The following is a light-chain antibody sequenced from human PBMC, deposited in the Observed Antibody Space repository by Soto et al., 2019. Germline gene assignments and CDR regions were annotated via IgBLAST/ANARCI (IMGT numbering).Light chain of an antibody. J-gene: IGLJ2*01. Sequence: QSVLTQPPSASGSPGQSVTISCTGSSSDVGGYNYVSWYQQHPGKAPKLMIYEVSKRPSGVPDRLSGSKSGNTASLTVSGLQAEDEADYYCSSYGGSNPVVFGGGTQLNVL. V-gene: IGLV2-8*01. CDR1: SSDVGGYNY. CDR3: SSYGGSNPVV. CDR2: EVS.